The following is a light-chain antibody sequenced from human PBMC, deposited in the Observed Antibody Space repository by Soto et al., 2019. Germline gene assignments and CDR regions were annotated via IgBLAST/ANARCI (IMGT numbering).Light chain of an antibody. J-gene: IGKJ2*01. CDR1: QSISSW. Sequence: DIPMTQSPSTLSASVGDRVTITCRASQSISSWLAWYQQKPGIAPKLLIYAASTLVTGIPSRFSGSRSGTEFTPAVSSLQPDDFASNYYQQYNDSFRYTFGQGTKLEIK. CDR3: QQYNDSFRYT. V-gene: IGKV1-5*03. CDR2: AAS.